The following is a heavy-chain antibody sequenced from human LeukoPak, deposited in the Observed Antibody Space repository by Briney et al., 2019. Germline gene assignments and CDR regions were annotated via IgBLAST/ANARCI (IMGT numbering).Heavy chain of an antibody. CDR2: ISYDGSNK. J-gene: IGHJ4*02. D-gene: IGHD6-19*01. Sequence: PGRSLRLSCAASGFTFSSYAMHWVRQAPGKGLEWVAVISYDGSNKYYADSVKGRFTISGDNSKNTLYLQMNSLRAEDTAVYYCAKDQGTDSSGCRGCLYSYSDWGQGTLVTVSS. CDR3: AKDQGTDSSGCRGCLYSYSD. CDR1: GFTFSSYA. V-gene: IGHV3-30-3*01.